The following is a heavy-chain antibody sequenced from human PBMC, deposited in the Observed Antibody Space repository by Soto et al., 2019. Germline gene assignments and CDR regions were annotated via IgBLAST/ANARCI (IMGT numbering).Heavy chain of an antibody. CDR3: ARGSLGKRKGLNWFDP. D-gene: IGHD6-25*01. CDR2: INSDGSST. V-gene: IGHV3-74*01. CDR1: GFTFSSYW. Sequence: GGSLRLSCAASGFTFSSYWMHWVRQAPGKGLVWVSRINSDGSSTSYADSVKGRFTISRDNAKNTLYLQMNSLRAEDTAVYYCARGSLGKRKGLNWFDPWGQGTLVTVSS. J-gene: IGHJ5*02.